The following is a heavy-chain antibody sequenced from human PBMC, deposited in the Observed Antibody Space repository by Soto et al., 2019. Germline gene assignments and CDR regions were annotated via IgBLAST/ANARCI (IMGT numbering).Heavy chain of an antibody. D-gene: IGHD2-2*01. V-gene: IGHV3-48*03. Sequence: EVQLVESGGALVQPGGSLRLSCAASRFTFSTYEMHWLRQAPGKGLEWVSYISSGGDTVHYADSVKGRFTISRDNTRNSLYLQMNRLRDEDTALYYCVRYCSSTLCNGVATRTFDYWGQGPLVTVSS. J-gene: IGHJ4*02. CDR3: VRYCSSTLCNGVATRTFDY. CDR2: ISSGGDTV. CDR1: RFTFSTYE.